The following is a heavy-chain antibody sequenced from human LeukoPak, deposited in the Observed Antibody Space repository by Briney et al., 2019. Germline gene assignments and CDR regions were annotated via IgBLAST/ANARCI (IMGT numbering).Heavy chain of an antibody. V-gene: IGHV3-30-3*01. J-gene: IGHJ3*01. CDR1: GFTFNSYA. D-gene: IGHD3-16*01. CDR3: VRDDGDDYLWGSHGAFDF. CDR2: ISYDGANT. Sequence: GGSLRLSCTASGFTFNSYALHWVRQAPGKGLEWVALISYDGANTYYADSMKGRFTISRDNSKDTLYLQMSSLRAEDTAVYYCVRDDGDDYLWGSHGAFDFWGQGAMVTVSS.